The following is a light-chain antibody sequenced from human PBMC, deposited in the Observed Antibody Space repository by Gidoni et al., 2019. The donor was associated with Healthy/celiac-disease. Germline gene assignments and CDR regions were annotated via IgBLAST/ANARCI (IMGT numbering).Light chain of an antibody. CDR1: PGAVTSGHY. J-gene: IGLJ3*02. Sequence: QAVVTQEPSLPMSPGGTVTLTCGSSPGAVTSGHYPYCFQQKPGQAPRPLIYDTSNKHSWTPARFSCSLLGGKAALTLSGAQPEDEAEYYCLLSYSGARVFGGGTKLTVL. CDR2: DTS. CDR3: LLSYSGARV. V-gene: IGLV7-46*01.